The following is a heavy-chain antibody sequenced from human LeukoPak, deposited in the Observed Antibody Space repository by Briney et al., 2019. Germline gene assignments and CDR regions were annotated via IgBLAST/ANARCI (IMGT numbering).Heavy chain of an antibody. J-gene: IGHJ4*02. CDR2: FYSGDNT. Sequence: GGSLRLSCVVSEFTVSRNYMSWVRQAPGKGLEWVSVFYSGDNTYYADSVKGRFTISRDNAKNSLYLQMNSLRAEDTAVYYCARDSGDCSGGSCYRDWGQGTLVTVSS. V-gene: IGHV3-66*01. D-gene: IGHD2-15*01. CDR3: ARDSGDCSGGSCYRD. CDR1: EFTVSRNY.